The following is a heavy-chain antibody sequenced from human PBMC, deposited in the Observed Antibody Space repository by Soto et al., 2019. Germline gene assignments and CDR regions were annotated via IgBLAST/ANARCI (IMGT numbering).Heavy chain of an antibody. CDR3: ARGRPYDYFWGSYRSHRSFDP. Sequence: SETLSLTCTVSGGSISSYYWSWIRQPPGKGLEWIGYIYYSGSTNYNPSLKSRVTISVDTSKNQFSLKLSSVTAADTAVYYCARGRPYDYFWGSYRSHRSFDPWGPGPLVTLFS. V-gene: IGHV4-59*01. CDR1: GGSISSYY. CDR2: IYYSGST. J-gene: IGHJ5*02. D-gene: IGHD3-16*02.